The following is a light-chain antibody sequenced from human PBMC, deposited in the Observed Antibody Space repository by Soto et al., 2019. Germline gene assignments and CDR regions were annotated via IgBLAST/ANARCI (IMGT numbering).Light chain of an antibody. CDR2: MAS. J-gene: IGKJ1*01. CDR1: QNINEY. Sequence: DIQMTHSPSTLSASVCDRVTITCRAGQNINEYLAWYQQKPGKAPKLLIYMASSLESEVPSRFSGSGSGTEFTLTISSLQPDDSATYYCQHHDSYSPSWPFGQGTKVDNK. V-gene: IGKV1-5*03. CDR3: QHHDSYSPSWP.